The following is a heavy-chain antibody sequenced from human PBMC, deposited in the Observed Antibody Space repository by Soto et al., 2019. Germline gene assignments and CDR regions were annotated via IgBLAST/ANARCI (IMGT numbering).Heavy chain of an antibody. CDR2: INPDNGNT. Sequence: QVQLVQSGAEVRKPGASVNISCRASGFSFSDNLINWVRQAPGQSREWMGWINPDNGNTRYSPTFQGRVTISRHSSASIAYVEVSDLTSEDTAVYYCARDILSVGPRANDAFDVWGQGTMVTVSS. J-gene: IGHJ3*01. V-gene: IGHV1-3*01. D-gene: IGHD2-8*02. CDR1: GFSFSDNL. CDR3: ARDILSVGPRANDAFDV.